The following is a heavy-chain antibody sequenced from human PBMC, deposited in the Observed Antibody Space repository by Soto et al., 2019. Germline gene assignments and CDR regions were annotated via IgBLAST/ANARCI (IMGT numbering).Heavy chain of an antibody. J-gene: IGHJ2*01. Sequence: EVQLVESGGVVVQPGGSLRLSCAASGFTFDVYTMHWVRQAPGKGLEWVSLISWDGGSTYYADSVKGRFTISRDNSKNSLYLQMNSLRTEDTALYYCAKDIKLELPGGYFDLWGRGTLVTVSS. D-gene: IGHD1-7*01. V-gene: IGHV3-43*01. CDR2: ISWDGGST. CDR1: GFTFDVYT. CDR3: AKDIKLELPGGYFDL.